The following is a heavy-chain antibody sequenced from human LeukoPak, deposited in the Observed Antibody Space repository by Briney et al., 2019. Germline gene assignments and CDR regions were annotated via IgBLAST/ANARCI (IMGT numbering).Heavy chain of an antibody. Sequence: GGSLRLSCAVSEFPFSFYEMNWVRQAPGKGLEWVSNIDISGTNNYYAYSVRGRFSISRDNARSSLYLQMNILRVEDTAVYYCALLAVASDFDYWGQGALVTVSS. CDR2: IDISGTNN. D-gene: IGHD6-19*01. CDR3: ALLAVASDFDY. CDR1: EFPFSFYE. V-gene: IGHV3-48*03. J-gene: IGHJ4*02.